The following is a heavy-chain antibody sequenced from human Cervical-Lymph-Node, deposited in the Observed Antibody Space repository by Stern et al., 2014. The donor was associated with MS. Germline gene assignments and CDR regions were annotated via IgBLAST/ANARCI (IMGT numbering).Heavy chain of an antibody. CDR1: GYTFTTYG. D-gene: IGHD1-26*01. Sequence: VQLVQSGDEVKKPGASVKVSCKASGYTFTTYGVTWVRQAPGLGLEWMGWISVYDGNPYYAQNLQGRVTLNTDTSTSTAYMELRSLSADDTAVFFCASAPSVMKWVSLDLWGRGPLLTVPS. CDR2: ISVYDGNP. CDR3: ASAPSVMKWVSLDL. V-gene: IGHV1-18*01. J-gene: IGHJ2*01.